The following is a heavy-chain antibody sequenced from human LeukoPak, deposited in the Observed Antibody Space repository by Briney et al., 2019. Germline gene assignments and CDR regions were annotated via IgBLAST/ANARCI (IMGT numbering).Heavy chain of an antibody. D-gene: IGHD3-16*02. J-gene: IGHJ4*02. CDR1: GGSFSGYY. CDR2: INHSGST. Sequence: SETLSLTCAVYGGSFSGYYWSWIRQPPGKGLEWIWEINHSGSTNYNPSLKSRVTISVDTSKKQFSLKLSSVTAADTAVYYCARGLSAVVYWGQGTLVTVSS. CDR3: ARGLSAVVY. V-gene: IGHV4-34*01.